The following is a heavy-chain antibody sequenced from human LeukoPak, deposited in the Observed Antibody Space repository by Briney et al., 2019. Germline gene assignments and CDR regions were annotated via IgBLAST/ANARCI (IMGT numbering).Heavy chain of an antibody. D-gene: IGHD6-19*01. J-gene: IGHJ4*02. Sequence: SETLSLTCTVSGDSIRSSSYHWGWIRQPPGKGLEWIGSIYYSGSTYNNRSLKRRLTISIDTSKNQFSLRLSSVTAADTAVYYCARWDDSAWGFGNWGPGTLVTVSS. CDR2: IYYSGST. CDR1: GDSIRSSSYH. V-gene: IGHV4-39*07. CDR3: ARWDDSAWGFGN.